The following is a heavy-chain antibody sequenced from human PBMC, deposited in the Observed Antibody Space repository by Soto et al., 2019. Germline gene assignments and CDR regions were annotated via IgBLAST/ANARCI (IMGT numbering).Heavy chain of an antibody. CDR1: GGSFSGYY. V-gene: IGHV4-34*01. CDR3: ARDRTEVLLWFGELKFSDRYGMDV. D-gene: IGHD3-10*01. J-gene: IGHJ6*02. Sequence: PSETLSLTCAVYGGSFSGYYWSWIRQPPGKGLEWIGEINHSGSTNYNPSLKSRVTISVDTSKNQFSLKLSSVTAADTAVYYCARDRTEVLLWFGELKFSDRYGMDVWGQGTTVTVSS. CDR2: INHSGST.